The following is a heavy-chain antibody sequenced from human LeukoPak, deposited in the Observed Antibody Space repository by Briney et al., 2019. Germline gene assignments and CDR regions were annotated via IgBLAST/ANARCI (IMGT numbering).Heavy chain of an antibody. J-gene: IGHJ3*02. D-gene: IGHD3-10*01. CDR3: ARGRITMVRESDAFDI. V-gene: IGHV3-53*01. Sequence: GGSLRLSCAASGFTFSSNYMGWVRQAPGKGLEWVSVIYSGGSTYYADSVKGRFTISRDNSKNTLYLQMNSLRAEDTAVYYCARGRITMVRESDAFDIWGQGTMVTVSS. CDR2: IYSGGST. CDR1: GFTFSSNY.